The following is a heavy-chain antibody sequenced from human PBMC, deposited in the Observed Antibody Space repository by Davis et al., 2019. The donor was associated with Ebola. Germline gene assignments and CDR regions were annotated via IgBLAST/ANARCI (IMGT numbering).Heavy chain of an antibody. J-gene: IGHJ4*02. CDR3: ASRGDTAMVSYGY. CDR2: ISSSSSYI. V-gene: IGHV3-21*01. CDR1: GFTFSSYS. Sequence: GESLKISCAASGFTFSSYSMNWVRQAPGKGLEWVSSISSSSSYIYYADSVKGRFTISRDNAKNSLYLQMNSLRAEDTAVYYCASRGDTAMVSYGYWGQGTLVTVSS. D-gene: IGHD5-18*01.